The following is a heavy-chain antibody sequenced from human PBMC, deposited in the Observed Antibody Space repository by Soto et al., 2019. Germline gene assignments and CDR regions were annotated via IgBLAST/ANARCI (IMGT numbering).Heavy chain of an antibody. CDR1: VGSIASSNC. CDR2: FYHSGSP. D-gene: IGHD3-16*01. CDR3: ARGGEGLRLGEPSPGDAFDI. V-gene: IGHV4-4*02. Sequence: QVQLQESGPGLVKPSGTLSLTSAVSVGSIASSNCWSWVRQPPGKGLEWIGEFYHSGSPNYNPSLKSRVTISVDKSKNQFSLKLSSVTAADTAVYYCARGGEGLRLGEPSPGDAFDIWGQGTMVTISS. J-gene: IGHJ3*02.